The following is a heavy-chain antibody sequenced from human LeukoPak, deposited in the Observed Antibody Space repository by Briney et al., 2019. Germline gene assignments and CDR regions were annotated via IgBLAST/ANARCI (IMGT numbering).Heavy chain of an antibody. D-gene: IGHD1-26*01. J-gene: IGHJ3*02. CDR1: GGTFSSYA. CDR3: ARVVGISVDAFDI. Sequence: GASVKVSCKASGGTFSSYAISWVRQAPGQGLEWMGGIIPIFGTANYAQKFQGRVTMTRDTSISTAYMELSRLRSDDTAVYYCARVVGISVDAFDIWGQGTMVTVSS. CDR2: IIPIFGTA. V-gene: IGHV1-69*05.